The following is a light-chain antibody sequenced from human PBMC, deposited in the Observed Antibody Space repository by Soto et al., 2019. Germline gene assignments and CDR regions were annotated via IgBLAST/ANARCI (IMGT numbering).Light chain of an antibody. CDR2: EVT. Sequence: QSVLTQPASVSGSPGQSITISCTGTSSDVGGYDLVSWYQQHPGKAPKLMIYEVTKWPSGVSNRFSGSKSGNTASLTISGLQAEDEADYYCCSYAGSSTNYVFGGGTKVTVL. CDR1: SSDVGGYDL. J-gene: IGLJ1*01. CDR3: CSYAGSSTNYV. V-gene: IGLV2-23*02.